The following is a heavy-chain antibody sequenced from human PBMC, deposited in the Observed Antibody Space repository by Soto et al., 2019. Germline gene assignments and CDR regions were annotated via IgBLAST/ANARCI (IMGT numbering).Heavy chain of an antibody. CDR1: GGTFSRYT. J-gene: IGHJ6*04. D-gene: IGHD6-13*01. V-gene: IGHV1-69*04. CDR2: IIPILGIA. CDR3: AREGSSWYDKTITYYYYGMDV. Sequence: SVKLSCKASGGTFSRYTISWLRKNTEQGLEWMGRIIPILGIANYAQKFQGRVTITADKSTSTAYMELSSLRSEDTAVYYCAREGSSWYDKTITYYYYGMDVWGKGTAVTVSS.